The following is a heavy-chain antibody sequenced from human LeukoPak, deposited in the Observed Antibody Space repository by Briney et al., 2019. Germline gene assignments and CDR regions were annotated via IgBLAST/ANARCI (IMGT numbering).Heavy chain of an antibody. V-gene: IGHV3-21*01. CDR3: ARDSLYFFDY. Sequence: GGSLRLSCAASGFTFSNYEMNWVRQAPGKGLEWVSSISSSSSYIYYADSVKGRFTISRDNAKNSLYLQMNSLRAEDTAFYYCARDSLYFFDYWGQGTLVTVSS. CDR2: ISSSSSYI. CDR1: GFTFSNYE. J-gene: IGHJ4*02.